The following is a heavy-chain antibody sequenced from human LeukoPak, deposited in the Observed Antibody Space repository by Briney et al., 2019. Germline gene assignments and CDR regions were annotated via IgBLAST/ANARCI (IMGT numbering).Heavy chain of an antibody. CDR2: IYYSGST. D-gene: IGHD6-19*01. V-gene: IGHV4-39*01. J-gene: IGHJ3*02. CDR3: ARGSYSSGWYPGGAFDI. CDR1: GGSISSSSYY. Sequence: PSETLSLTCTVSGGSISSSSYYWGWIRQPPGKGLEWIGSIYYSGSTYYNPSLKSRVTISVDTSKNQFSLKLSSVTAADTAVYYCARGSYSSGWYPGGAFDIWGQGTMVTVFS.